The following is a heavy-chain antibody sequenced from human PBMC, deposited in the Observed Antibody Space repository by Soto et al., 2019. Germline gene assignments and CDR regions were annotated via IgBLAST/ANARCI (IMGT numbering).Heavy chain of an antibody. CDR2: IIPIFGTA. Sequence: ASVKVPCKASGGTFSSYAISWVRQAPGQGLEWMGGIIPIFGTANYAQKFQGRVTITADESTSTAYMELSSLRSEDTAVYYCARALPSYAYYYYYGMDVWGQRTTVTVSS. J-gene: IGHJ6*02. CDR3: ARALPSYAYYYYYGMDV. CDR1: GGTFSSYA. V-gene: IGHV1-69*13. D-gene: IGHD2-2*01.